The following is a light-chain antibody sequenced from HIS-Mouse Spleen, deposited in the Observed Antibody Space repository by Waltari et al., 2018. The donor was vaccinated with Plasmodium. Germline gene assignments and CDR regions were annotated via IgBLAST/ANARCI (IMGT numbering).Light chain of an antibody. J-gene: IGLJ2*01. CDR2: DVS. Sequence: QSALTQPRSVSGSPGQSVPTSCTGTSRDVGGYNYVSWYQQHPGKAPKLMIYDVSKRPSGVPDRFSGSKSGNTASLTISGLQAEDEADYYCCSYAGSYTLVFGGGTKLTVL. CDR3: CSYAGSYTLV. CDR1: SRDVGGYNY. V-gene: IGLV2-11*01.